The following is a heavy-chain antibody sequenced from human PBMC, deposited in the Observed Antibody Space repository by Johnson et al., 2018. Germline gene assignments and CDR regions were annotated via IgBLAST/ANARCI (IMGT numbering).Heavy chain of an antibody. J-gene: IGHJ3*02. CDR1: GFTFSSYW. Sequence: VQLVQSGGGLVQPGGSLRLSCAASGFTFSSYWMSWVRQAPGKGLEWVANIKQDGSAKYYVASVKGRFTISSDNAKNSLYLQMNSLRAEETAVYYCALASAFDIWGQGTMVTVSS. V-gene: IGHV3-7*01. CDR2: IKQDGSAK. CDR3: ALASAFDI.